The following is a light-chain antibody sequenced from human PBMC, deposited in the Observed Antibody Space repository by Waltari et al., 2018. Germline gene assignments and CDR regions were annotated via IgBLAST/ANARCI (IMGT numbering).Light chain of an antibody. V-gene: IGLV1-40*01. J-gene: IGLJ3*02. CDR1: SANIGAGHD. Sequence: QSILTQPTSVSGAPGQRVTISCTGSSANIGAGHDEQWSQAFPGTAPKLLIYVNNNRPSGVPDRFSGSKSGSSASLAINGLQAEDEADYYCQSFDSNVRGGVVFGGGTKVTVL. CDR2: VNN. CDR3: QSFDSNVRGGVV.